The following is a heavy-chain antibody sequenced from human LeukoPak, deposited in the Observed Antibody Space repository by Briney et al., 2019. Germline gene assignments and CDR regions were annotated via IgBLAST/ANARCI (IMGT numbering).Heavy chain of an antibody. J-gene: IGHJ4*02. CDR3: ARFSVVVTATLFDY. Sequence: PSETLSLTCTVSGGSISSSSYYWGWIRQPPGKGLEWIRSIYYSGSTYYNPSLKSRVTISVDTSKNQFSLKLSSVTAADTAVYYCARFSVVVTATLFDYWGQGTLVTVSS. D-gene: IGHD2-21*02. V-gene: IGHV4-39*01. CDR1: GGSISSSSYY. CDR2: IYYSGST.